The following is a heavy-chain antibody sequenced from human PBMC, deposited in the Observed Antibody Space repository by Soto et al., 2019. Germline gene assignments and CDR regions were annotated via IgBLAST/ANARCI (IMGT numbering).Heavy chain of an antibody. D-gene: IGHD3-9*01. Sequence: SEPLSDTWTVSGGTIRNGDYYWSWKSKNQGKGVEWIGYIYYSGSTYYNPSLKSRVTISVDTSKNQFSLKLSSVTAADTAVYYCARFQNYDILTGYPLYCFDYWGQGTLVTVSS. CDR2: IYYSGST. CDR1: GGTIRNGDYY. J-gene: IGHJ4*02. V-gene: IGHV4-30-4*01. CDR3: ARFQNYDILTGYPLYCFDY.